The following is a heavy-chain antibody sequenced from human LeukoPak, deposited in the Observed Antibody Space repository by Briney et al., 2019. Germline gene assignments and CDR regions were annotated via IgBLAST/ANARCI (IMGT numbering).Heavy chain of an antibody. CDR3: AGRLRAFDY. J-gene: IGHJ4*02. CDR1: GFTFGSYS. D-gene: IGHD3-16*01. Sequence: PGGSLRLSCAASGFTFGSYSMNWVRQAPGKGLEWVSSISSSSSYIYYADSVKGRFTISRDNAKNSLYLQMNSLRAEDTAVYYCAGRLRAFDYWGQGTLVTVSS. V-gene: IGHV3-21*01. CDR2: ISSSSSYI.